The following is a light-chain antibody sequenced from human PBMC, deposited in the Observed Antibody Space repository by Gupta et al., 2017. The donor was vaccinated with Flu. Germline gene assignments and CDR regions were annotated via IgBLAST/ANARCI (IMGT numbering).Light chain of an antibody. CDR1: QSVSSSY. Sequence: EIVLTQSPGTLSLSPGERATLSCRASQSVSSSYLAWYQQKPGQAPRLLIYGASSRATGIPDRFSGSGSGTDFTLTISRLEPEDFAVYYCHQEGSSPGTFGQGTKVEIK. CDR2: GAS. J-gene: IGKJ1*01. V-gene: IGKV3-20*01. CDR3: HQEGSSPGT.